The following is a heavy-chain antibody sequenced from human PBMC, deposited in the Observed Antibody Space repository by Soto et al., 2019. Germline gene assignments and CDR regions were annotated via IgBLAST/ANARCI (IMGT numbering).Heavy chain of an antibody. CDR1: GGTFSSYA. D-gene: IGHD5-18*01. V-gene: IGHV1-69*01. J-gene: IGHJ6*02. CDR3: ALYSYVVDGDRDYYYGMDV. CDR2: IIPIFGTA. Sequence: QVQLVQSGAEVKKPGSSVKVSCKASGGTFSSYAISWVRQAPGQGLEWMGGIIPIFGTANYAQKFQGRVTITADESTSTAYMELSSLRSEDTAVYYCALYSYVVDGDRDYYYGMDVWGQGTTVTVSS.